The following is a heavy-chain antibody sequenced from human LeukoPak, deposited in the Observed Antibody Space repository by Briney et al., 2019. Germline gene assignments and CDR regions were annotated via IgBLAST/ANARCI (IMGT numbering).Heavy chain of an antibody. Sequence: GGSLRLSCAASGFTFSSYGMHWVRQAPGKRLEWVAFIRYDGSNKYYADSVKGRFTISRDNSKNTLYLQMNSLRAEDTAVYYCAKLAGGDYSDYWGQGTLVTVSS. J-gene: IGHJ4*02. D-gene: IGHD3-16*01. CDR1: GFTFSSYG. V-gene: IGHV3-30*02. CDR2: IRYDGSNK. CDR3: AKLAGGDYSDY.